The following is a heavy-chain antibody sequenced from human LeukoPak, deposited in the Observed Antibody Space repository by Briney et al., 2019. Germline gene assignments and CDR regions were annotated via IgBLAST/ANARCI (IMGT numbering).Heavy chain of an antibody. V-gene: IGHV3-30*03. CDR2: MSYDESNK. Sequence: PGGSLRLSCAASGFIFSSYGMHWVRQAPGKGLEWVAVMSYDESNKYYADSVKGRFTISRDDAKNTLYLQLNSLRAEDTAVYFCARGGSDTAMAHDYWGQGTLVTVSS. D-gene: IGHD5-18*01. CDR3: ARGGSDTAMAHDY. J-gene: IGHJ4*02. CDR1: GFIFSSYG.